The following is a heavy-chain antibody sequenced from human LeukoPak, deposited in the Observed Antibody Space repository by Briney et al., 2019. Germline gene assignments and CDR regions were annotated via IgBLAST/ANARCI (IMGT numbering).Heavy chain of an antibody. Sequence: SETLSLTCAVYGGSFSGYYWSWIRQPPEKGLEWIGEINHSGSTNYNPSLKSRVTISVDTSKNQFSLKLSSVTAADTAVYYCARGGYFWSGYYIGWGQGTLVTVSS. D-gene: IGHD3-3*01. CDR2: INHSGST. CDR3: ARGGYFWSGYYIG. CDR1: GGSFSGYY. V-gene: IGHV4-34*01. J-gene: IGHJ4*02.